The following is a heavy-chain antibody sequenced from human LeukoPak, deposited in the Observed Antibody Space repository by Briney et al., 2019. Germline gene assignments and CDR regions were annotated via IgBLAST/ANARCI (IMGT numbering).Heavy chain of an antibody. D-gene: IGHD2-15*01. V-gene: IGHV4-4*07. CDR3: ARDRPGYCSGGSWCGLDY. CDR1: GGSISSYY. Sequence: SETLSLTCTVSGGSISSYYWSWIRQPAGKGLEWIGRIYTSGSTNYNPSLTSRVTMSVDTSKNQFSLTLSSVTSAPTAVFYFARDRPGYCSGGSWCGLDYWGQRTLGTVSS. J-gene: IGHJ4*02. CDR2: IYTSGST.